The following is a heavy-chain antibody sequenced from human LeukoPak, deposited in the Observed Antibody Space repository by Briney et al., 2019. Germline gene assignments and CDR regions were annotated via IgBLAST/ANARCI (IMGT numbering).Heavy chain of an antibody. J-gene: IGHJ4*02. CDR3: AKGLVVITTFFDY. Sequence: GGSLRLSCAASGFTFSSYWMSWVRQAPGKGLEWVANIKQDGSEKYYVDSVKGRFTISRDNAKNSLYLQMYSLRAEDTAVYYCAKGLVVITTFFDYWGQGTLVTVSS. CDR2: IKQDGSEK. CDR1: GFTFSSYW. D-gene: IGHD3-22*01. V-gene: IGHV3-7*01.